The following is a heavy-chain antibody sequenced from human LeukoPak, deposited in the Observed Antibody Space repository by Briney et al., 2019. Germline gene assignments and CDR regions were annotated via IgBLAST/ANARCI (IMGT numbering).Heavy chain of an antibody. J-gene: IGHJ2*01. D-gene: IGHD3-22*01. V-gene: IGHV1-69*01. CDR2: IIPIFGTA. CDR3: ASRYLTTPLNWYFDL. CDR1: GGTFSSYA. Sequence: GASVRVSCKASGGTFSSYAISWVRQAPGQGLDWMGGIIPIFGTANYAQKFQGRVTITADESTSTAYMELSSLRSEDTAVYYCASRYLTTPLNWYFDLWGRGTLVTVSS.